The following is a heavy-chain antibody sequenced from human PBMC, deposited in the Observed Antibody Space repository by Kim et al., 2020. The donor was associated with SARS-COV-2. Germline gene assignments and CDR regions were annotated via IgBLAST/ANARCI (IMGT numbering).Heavy chain of an antibody. J-gene: IGHJ6*02. CDR2: ISSSGSTI. CDR3: AREGIAAATPTGGMDV. D-gene: IGHD6-13*01. CDR1: GFTFSDYY. Sequence: GGSLRPSCAASGFTFSDYYMSWIRQAPGKGLEWVSYISSSGSTIYYADSVKGRFTISRDNAKNSLYLQMNSLRAEDTAVYYCAREGIAAATPTGGMDVWGQGTTVTVSS. V-gene: IGHV3-11*01.